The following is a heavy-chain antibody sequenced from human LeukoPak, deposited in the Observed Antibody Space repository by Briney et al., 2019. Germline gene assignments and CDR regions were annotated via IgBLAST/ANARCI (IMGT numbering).Heavy chain of an antibody. CDR2: INPSDGRT. Sequence: ASVKVSCKTSGYTFTSYYMHWVRQAPGQGLEWMGVINPSDGRTNYAQKFQGRVTMTRDTSTTTVYMELSSLRSEDTAVYYCARGPSAYCGGDCYSLPPGYWGQGTLVTVSS. J-gene: IGHJ4*02. D-gene: IGHD2-21*02. CDR1: GYTFTSYY. CDR3: ARGPSAYCGGDCYSLPPGY. V-gene: IGHV1-46*01.